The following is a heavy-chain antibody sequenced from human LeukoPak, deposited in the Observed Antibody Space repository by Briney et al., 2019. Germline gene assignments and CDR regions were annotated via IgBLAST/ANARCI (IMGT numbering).Heavy chain of an antibody. V-gene: IGHV4-59*01. Sequence: SETLSLTCTVSGGSISSYYWSWIRQPPGKGLEWIGFIHYSGSTNYNPSLKSRVTILVETSKSQFSLKLSSVTTADTAVYYCARVVLGGYDSSYTTFDYWGQGTLVTVSS. J-gene: IGHJ4*02. CDR2: IHYSGST. D-gene: IGHD6-13*01. CDR1: GGSISSYY. CDR3: ARVVLGGYDSSYTTFDY.